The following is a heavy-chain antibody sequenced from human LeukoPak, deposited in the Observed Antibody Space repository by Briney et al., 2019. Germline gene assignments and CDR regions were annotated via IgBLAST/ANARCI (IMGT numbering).Heavy chain of an antibody. Sequence: PGGSPRLSCAASGFTVSSNYMSWVRQAPGKGLEWVSVIYSGGSTYYADSVKGRFTISRDNSKNTLYLQMNSLRAEDTSVYYCASLGYSSSWSFDYWGQGTLVTVSS. D-gene: IGHD6-13*01. J-gene: IGHJ4*02. CDR3: ASLGYSSSWSFDY. CDR1: GFTVSSNY. CDR2: IYSGGST. V-gene: IGHV3-53*01.